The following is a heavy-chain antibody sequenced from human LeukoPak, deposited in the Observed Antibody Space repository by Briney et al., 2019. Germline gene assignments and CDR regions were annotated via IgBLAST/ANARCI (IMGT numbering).Heavy chain of an antibody. V-gene: IGHV4-59*01. J-gene: IGHJ6*03. CDR1: GASIRISY. CDR3: ARALAGADNVGYYYYYMDV. CDR2: IYYSGST. D-gene: IGHD2-15*01. Sequence: SETLSLTRPVSGASIRISYGSSTRQPPGKGLEWIGYIYYSGSTNYNPSLKSRVTISVDTTKNQFSLKLSSVTAADTAVYYCARALAGADNVGYYYYYMDVWGKGTTVTVSS.